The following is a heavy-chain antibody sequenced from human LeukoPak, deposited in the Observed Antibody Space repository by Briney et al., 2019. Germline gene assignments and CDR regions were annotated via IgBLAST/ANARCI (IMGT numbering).Heavy chain of an antibody. Sequence: GGSLRLSCAASGFIFSSYGMHWVRQAPGKGLEWVSAISGSGGSTYYADSVRGRFTISRDNSRNTMYLQMNSLRAEDAAVYYCAKAPVTSCRGAFCYPFDSWGQGTVVTVSS. CDR3: AKAPVTSCRGAFCYPFDS. V-gene: IGHV3-23*01. D-gene: IGHD2-15*01. CDR2: ISGSGGST. J-gene: IGHJ4*02. CDR1: GFIFSSYG.